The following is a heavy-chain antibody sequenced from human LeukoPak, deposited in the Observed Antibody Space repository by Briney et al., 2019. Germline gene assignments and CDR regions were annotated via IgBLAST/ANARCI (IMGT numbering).Heavy chain of an antibody. CDR1: GYTFTDYF. D-gene: IGHD2-2*01. V-gene: IGHV1-24*01. CDR3: AAHLISPVVPAAIVGDY. Sequence: GATVKVSCKASGYTFTDYFMHWVRQAPGKGLEWMGGFDPEDGETIYAQKFQGRVTMTEDTSTDTAYMELSSLRSEDTAVYYCAAHLISPVVPAAIVGDYWGQGTLVTVSS. J-gene: IGHJ4*02. CDR2: FDPEDGET.